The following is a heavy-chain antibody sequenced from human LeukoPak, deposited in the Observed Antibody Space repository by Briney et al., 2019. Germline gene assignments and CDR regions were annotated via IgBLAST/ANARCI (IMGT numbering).Heavy chain of an antibody. CDR3: AKGGSRVALFDY. D-gene: IGHD5-12*01. Sequence: GGSLRLSCAVSGFTFSSYAMNWVRQAPGKGLEWVSGISGSDGSTYYADSVKGRFTISRDNSKNTLYLQMNGLRAEDTAVYYCAKGGSRVALFDYWGQGTLVTVSS. J-gene: IGHJ4*02. V-gene: IGHV3-23*01. CDR2: ISGSDGST. CDR1: GFTFSSYA.